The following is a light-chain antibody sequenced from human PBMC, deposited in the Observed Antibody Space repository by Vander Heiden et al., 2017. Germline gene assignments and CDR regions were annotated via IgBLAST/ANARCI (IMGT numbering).Light chain of an antibody. CDR2: QDS. J-gene: IGLJ1*01. CDR1: KLGDKY. CDR3: QAGASSYLYV. V-gene: IGLV3-1*01. Sequence: SYELTQPPSVSVSPGPTASITRSGDKLGDKYACWYQQKPAQSPVRVIYQDSKRPAGLPERFSGSNSGNTATLTISGTQAMDEADYYCQAGASSYLYVCGTGTKVTGL.